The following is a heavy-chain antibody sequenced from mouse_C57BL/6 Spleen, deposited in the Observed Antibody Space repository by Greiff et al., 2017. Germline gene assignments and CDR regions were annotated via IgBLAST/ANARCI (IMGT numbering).Heavy chain of an antibody. Sequence: QVTLKESGPGILQPSQTLSLTCSFSGFSLSTFGMGVGWIRQPSGKGLVWLAHIWWDDDKYSNPARKSRLTISKDTTKNQIFLKIAYVNTADTATYDCARIETAQASDSMDYWGQGTSVTVSS. CDR1: GFSLSTFGMG. CDR2: IWWDDDK. CDR3: ARIETAQASDSMDY. D-gene: IGHD3-2*02. V-gene: IGHV8-8*01. J-gene: IGHJ4*01.